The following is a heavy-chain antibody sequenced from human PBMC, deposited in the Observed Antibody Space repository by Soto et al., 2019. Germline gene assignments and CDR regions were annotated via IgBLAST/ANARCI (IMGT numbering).Heavy chain of an antibody. D-gene: IGHD2-2*02. V-gene: IGHV1-18*04. CDR3: ARRDVEEPRATPAPDS. CDR1: GYTFNMYG. Sequence: ASVKVSCKASGYTFNMYGITWVRQAPGQGLEWMGWISTYNGNTNYAQKLQGRVTMTTDTSTSTAYMELRSLKSDDTAVYYCARRDVEEPRATPAPDSPG. J-gene: IGHJ5*01. CDR2: ISTYNGNT.